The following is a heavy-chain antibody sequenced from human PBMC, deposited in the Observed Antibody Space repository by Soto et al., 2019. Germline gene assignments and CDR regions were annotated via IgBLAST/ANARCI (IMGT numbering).Heavy chain of an antibody. J-gene: IGHJ5*02. Sequence: PSETLSLTCAVYGGSFSGYYWSWIRQPPGKGLEWIGEINHSGSTNYNPSLKSRVTISVDTSKNQFSLKLSSVTAADTAVYYCARAGVRGAIITEPNWFDPWGQGTLVTVSS. D-gene: IGHD3-10*01. CDR3: ARAGVRGAIITEPNWFDP. CDR2: INHSGST. V-gene: IGHV4-34*01. CDR1: GGSFSGYY.